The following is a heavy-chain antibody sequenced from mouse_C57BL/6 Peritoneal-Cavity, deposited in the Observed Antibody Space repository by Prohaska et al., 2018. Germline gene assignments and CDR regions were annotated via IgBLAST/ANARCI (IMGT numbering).Heavy chain of an antibody. CDR1: GFTFSGFW. Sequence: EVQLLETGGGLVQPGGSRGLSCEGSGFTFSGFWMSWVRQTPGKTLEWIGDINSDGSAIKYAPSIKDRFTIFRDNDKSTRYLQMSKVRSEDTATYFCMRYGNYWYFDVWGTGTTVTVSS. V-gene: IGHV11-2*01. J-gene: IGHJ1*03. D-gene: IGHD2-1*01. CDR2: INSDGSAI. CDR3: MRYGNYWYFDV.